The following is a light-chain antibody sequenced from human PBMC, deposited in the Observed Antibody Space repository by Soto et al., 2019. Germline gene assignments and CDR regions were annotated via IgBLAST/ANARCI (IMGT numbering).Light chain of an antibody. CDR1: QSVSRY. Sequence: SQSAAALSLSTRERATLSCRASQSVSRYLAWYHQTPGQAPRLLISVASYRATGIPAGSRGSGLGAAFPLNISSFLPEDVGVYYGQPLRNLLPIPFCQVTLLEIK. CDR3: QPLRNLLPIP. CDR2: VAS. V-gene: IGKV3-11*01. J-gene: IGKJ5*01.